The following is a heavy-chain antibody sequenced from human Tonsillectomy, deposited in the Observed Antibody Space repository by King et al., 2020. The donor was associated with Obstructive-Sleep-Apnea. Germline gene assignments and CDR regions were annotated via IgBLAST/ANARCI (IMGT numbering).Heavy chain of an antibody. CDR1: GFTLSSYS. J-gene: IGHJ4*02. V-gene: IGHV3-21*01. D-gene: IGHD6-13*01. CDR3: ARVYIAAAGHTLDY. Sequence: DVQLVESGGGLVKPGGSLRLSCAASGFTLSSYSMNWVRQASGKGLEWVSSISSSSTYINYADSVKGRFTISRDNAKNSLYLQMNSLRAEDTAVYYCARVYIAAAGHTLDYWGQGTLVTVSS. CDR2: ISSSSTYI.